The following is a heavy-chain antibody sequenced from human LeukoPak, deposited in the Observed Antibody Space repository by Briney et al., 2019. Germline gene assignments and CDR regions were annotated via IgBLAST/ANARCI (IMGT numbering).Heavy chain of an antibody. D-gene: IGHD6-19*01. Sequence: GGSLRLSCAASGFTFSTYAMHWVRQAPGKGLEWVGVISYDGSEKYYADSVRGRFTISRGNSKNTLYLQMSSLRSDDMAVYYCAREYSSGWKNWFAPWGQGTLVTVSS. CDR3: AREYSSGWKNWFAP. J-gene: IGHJ5*02. CDR2: ISYDGSEK. CDR1: GFTFSTYA. V-gene: IGHV3-30*04.